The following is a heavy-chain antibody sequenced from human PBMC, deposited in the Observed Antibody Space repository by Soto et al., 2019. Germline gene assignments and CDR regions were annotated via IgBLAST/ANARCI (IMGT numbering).Heavy chain of an antibody. V-gene: IGHV3-9*03. D-gene: IGHD2-2*02. CDR3: ARSISYPYYVDY. CDR2: ISWNSGSI. CDR1: GFTFDDYA. J-gene: IGHJ4*02. Sequence: EVQLVESGGGLVQPGRSLRLSCAASGFTFDDYAMHWVRQAPGKGLEWVSGISWNSGSIGYADSVKGRFTISRDNAKNSLYLQRNSLRAEDMALYYCARSISYPYYVDYWGQGTLVTVSS.